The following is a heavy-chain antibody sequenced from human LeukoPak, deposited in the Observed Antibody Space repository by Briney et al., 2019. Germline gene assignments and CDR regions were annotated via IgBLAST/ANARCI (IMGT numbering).Heavy chain of an antibody. Sequence: GSLRLSCAASGFTFSSYAMSWVRQAPGKGLEWASAISGSGGSTYYADSVKGRFTISRDNSKNTLYLQMNSLRAEDTAVYYCAKAYYYDSSGYFDYWGQGTLVTVSS. CDR1: GFTFSSYA. D-gene: IGHD3-22*01. V-gene: IGHV3-23*01. CDR3: AKAYYYDSSGYFDY. CDR2: ISGSGGST. J-gene: IGHJ4*02.